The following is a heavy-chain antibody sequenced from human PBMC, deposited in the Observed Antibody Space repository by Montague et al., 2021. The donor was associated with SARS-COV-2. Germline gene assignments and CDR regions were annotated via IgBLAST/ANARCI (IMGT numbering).Heavy chain of an antibody. D-gene: IGHD2-8*01. CDR3: VRDAGMNGLDI. V-gene: IGHV3-30*04. J-gene: IGHJ3*02. CDR1: GFSFSSFS. Sequence: SLRLSCAASGFSFSSFSMHWVRQAPGKGLESLAVVSTDVNEKYYSGSVRGRFTISRDNSKNTVSLQVNSLRVEDTAVYYCVRDAGMNGLDIWGQGTRVTVSS. CDR2: VSTDVNEK.